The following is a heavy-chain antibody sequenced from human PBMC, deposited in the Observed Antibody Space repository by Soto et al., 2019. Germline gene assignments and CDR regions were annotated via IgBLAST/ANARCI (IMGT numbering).Heavy chain of an antibody. J-gene: IGHJ1*01. CDR2: IHHSGST. D-gene: IGHD3-3*01. CDR3: SRGVDSWSGYLV. Sequence: SETLSLTCALYGVSFDGYYWSWILQSPWKGLEWIGEIHHSGSTKYNPSLKSRVSLSVDTSTKQFSLKLTSVTAADRGVYYCSRGVDSWSGYLVWCQGTPVSVAS. V-gene: IGHV4-34*01. CDR1: GVSFDGYY.